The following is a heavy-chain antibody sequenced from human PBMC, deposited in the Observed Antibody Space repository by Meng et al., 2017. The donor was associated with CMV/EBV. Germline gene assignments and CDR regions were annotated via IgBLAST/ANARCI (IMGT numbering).Heavy chain of an antibody. V-gene: IGHV1-69*01. CDR2: IIPIFGTA. CDR1: GCNFSSYA. J-gene: IGHJ4*02. Sequence: QGLWVQSGAEGKKPGFSVSGSGNASGCNFSSYAISGGRHAPGQVLEWRGGIIPIFGTANYAQKFQGRITTTEAECTTTAYMELSSLRYEDTAVYYCARMPRDCYNSIDYWGQGTLVTASS. D-gene: IGHD5-24*01. CDR3: ARMPRDCYNSIDY.